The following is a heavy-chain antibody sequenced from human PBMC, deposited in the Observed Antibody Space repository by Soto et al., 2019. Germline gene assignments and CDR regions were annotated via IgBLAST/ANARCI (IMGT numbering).Heavy chain of an antibody. V-gene: IGHV3-30*18. Sequence: QVQLVESGGGVVQPGRSLRLSCAASGFTFSSYGMHWVRQAPGKGLEWVAVISYDGSNKYYADSVKGRFTISRDNSKNTLYLQMNSLRAEDTAVYYCAKVSKYDFWSGPYPYNWFDPWGQGTLVTVSS. J-gene: IGHJ5*02. CDR3: AKVSKYDFWSGPYPYNWFDP. D-gene: IGHD3-3*01. CDR2: ISYDGSNK. CDR1: GFTFSSYG.